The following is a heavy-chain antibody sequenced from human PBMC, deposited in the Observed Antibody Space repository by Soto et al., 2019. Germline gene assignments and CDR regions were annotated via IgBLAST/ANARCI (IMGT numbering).Heavy chain of an antibody. D-gene: IGHD3-10*01. CDR2: VSTYNSNT. V-gene: IGHV1-18*01. CDR3: ARRVYWSGTYSAYWYFDL. J-gene: IGHJ2*01. Sequence: QVQLVQSGVEVKKPGASVKISCKASGYTFSTYAISWVRQAPGRGLEWIGWVSTYNSNTDSAQNLQGRVTMTTDTSTSTAYMELRSLRSDDTAVYYCARRVYWSGTYSAYWYFDLWGRGTLVTVSS. CDR1: GYTFSTYA.